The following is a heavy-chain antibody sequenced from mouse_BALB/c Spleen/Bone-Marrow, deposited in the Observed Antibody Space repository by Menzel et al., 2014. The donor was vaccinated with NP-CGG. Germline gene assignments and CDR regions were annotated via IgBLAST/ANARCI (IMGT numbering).Heavy chain of an antibody. V-gene: IGHV1-7*01. D-gene: IGHD2-4*01. Sequence: QVQLKDSGAELAKPGASVKMSCKASGYTFTSYWMHWVKQRPGQGLEWIGYIYPSTGYTEHNQKFKDKAIMTADKSSSTAYMQLSSLTSEDSAVYYCARDDYAYWGQGTPVTVSA. CDR3: ARDDYAY. CDR1: GYTFTSYW. J-gene: IGHJ3*01. CDR2: IYPSTGYT.